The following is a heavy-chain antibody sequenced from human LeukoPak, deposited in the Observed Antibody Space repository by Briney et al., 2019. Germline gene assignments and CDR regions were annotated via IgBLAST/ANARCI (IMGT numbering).Heavy chain of an antibody. D-gene: IGHD3-9*01. V-gene: IGHV1-2*02. Sequence: ASVKVSCKASGYTFTGYYIHWVRQAPGQGLEWIGWINPNSGGTNYAQKFQDRVTMTRDTSISTAYMELSRLRFDDTAVYYCARSPHILTGENFDYWGQGTLVTVSS. CDR3: ARSPHILTGENFDY. J-gene: IGHJ4*02. CDR2: INPNSGGT. CDR1: GYTFTGYY.